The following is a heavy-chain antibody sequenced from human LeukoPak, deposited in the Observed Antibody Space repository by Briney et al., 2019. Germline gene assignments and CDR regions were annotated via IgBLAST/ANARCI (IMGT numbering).Heavy chain of an antibody. CDR1: GFTFSSSW. CDR3: ARDRRAHGY. V-gene: IGHV3-7*03. CDR2: IKEDGSEK. Sequence: GGSLRLSCVASGFTFSSSWMTWVRQAPGKGLEWVANIKEDGSEKYYVDSVKGRFTISRDNAKNSLYLQMNSLRAEDTAVYYCARDRRAHGYWGQGTLVTVSS. J-gene: IGHJ4*02.